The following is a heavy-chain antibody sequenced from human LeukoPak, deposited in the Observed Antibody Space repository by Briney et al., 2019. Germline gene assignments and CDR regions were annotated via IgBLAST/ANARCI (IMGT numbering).Heavy chain of an antibody. D-gene: IGHD3-3*01. J-gene: IGHJ4*02. CDR3: ARHEKPSYGFWSGSYYFDY. CDR2: IYYSGST. V-gene: IGHV4-39*01. Sequence: PSETLSLTCTVSGGSISSSSYYWGWIRQPPGKGLEWIGSIYYSGSTYYNPSLKSRVTISVDTSKNQFSLKLSSVTAADTAVYYCARHEKPSYGFWSGSYYFDYWGQGTLVTVSS. CDR1: GGSISSSSYY.